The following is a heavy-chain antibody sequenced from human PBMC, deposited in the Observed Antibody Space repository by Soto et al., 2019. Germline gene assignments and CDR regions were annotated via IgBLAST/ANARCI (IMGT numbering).Heavy chain of an antibody. CDR2: IYYSGST. V-gene: IGHV4-31*03. CDR1: GGSISSGGYY. CDR3: ARLPAAATKTGFDY. J-gene: IGHJ4*02. D-gene: IGHD2-2*01. Sequence: SETLSLTCTVSGGSISSGGYYWSWIRQHPGKGLEWIGYIYYSGSTNYNPSLKSRVTVSVDTSKNQFSLKLSSVTAADTAVYYCARLPAAATKTGFDYWGQGTLVTVSS.